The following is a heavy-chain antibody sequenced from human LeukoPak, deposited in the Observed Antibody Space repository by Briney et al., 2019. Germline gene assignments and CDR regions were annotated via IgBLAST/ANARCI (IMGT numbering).Heavy chain of an antibody. CDR1: GGSISSSSYY. Sequence: PSETLSLTCTVSGGSISSSSYYWGWIRQPPGKGLEWIGSIYYSGSTYYNPSLKSRVTISVDTSNNQFSLKLSSVTAADTAVYYCARTTMVRGTYYMDVWGKGTTVTISS. CDR2: IYYSGST. V-gene: IGHV4-39*07. D-gene: IGHD3-10*01. J-gene: IGHJ6*03. CDR3: ARTTMVRGTYYMDV.